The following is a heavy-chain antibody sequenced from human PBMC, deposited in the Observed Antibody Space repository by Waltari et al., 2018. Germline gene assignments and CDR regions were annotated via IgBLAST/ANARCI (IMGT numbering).Heavy chain of an antibody. D-gene: IGHD6-6*01. J-gene: IGHJ6*03. Sequence: VQPVQSGAEAKQPGAAVKVPCWASGHRLTDFDTNWVRPAPGQGLEWRGWLSPNNGNSGYAPQFHGRVAISGDTAITTAYMELSSLTSDDTAVYYCARTTAARRTHYYYMDVWGEGTTVTISS. CDR2: LSPNNGNS. CDR3: ARTTAARRTHYYYMDV. V-gene: IGHV1-8*03. CDR1: GHRLTDFD.